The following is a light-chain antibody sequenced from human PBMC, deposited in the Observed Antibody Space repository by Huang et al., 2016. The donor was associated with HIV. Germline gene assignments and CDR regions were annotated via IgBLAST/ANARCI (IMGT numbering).Light chain of an antibody. J-gene: IGKJ4*01. CDR1: QSVESS. CDR3: QQYKSWPPRLT. CDR2: DAS. V-gene: IGKV3-15*01. Sequence: IVMTQSPATLSVSRGERVTLSCRASQSVESSLAWYQHKPGQAPRLLIYDASIRATGIPARFSGSGAGTQFSLTISGLQSEDVGVYYCQQYKSWPPRLTFGGGTKVE.